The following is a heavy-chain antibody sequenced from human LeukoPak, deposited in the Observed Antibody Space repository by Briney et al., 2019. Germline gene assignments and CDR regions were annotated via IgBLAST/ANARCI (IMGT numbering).Heavy chain of an antibody. CDR2: FYTSGTT. Sequence: SETLSLTCTVSGGSISTYSWCWIRQAAGKRLEWIGCFYTSGTTNYNPSLKSRVAMSVGTSKNQFSLRLSSVTAADTAVYYRARPGNYDFWSPYEDWGQGSLVTVSS. D-gene: IGHD3-3*01. V-gene: IGHV4-4*07. CDR1: GGSISTYS. CDR3: ARPGNYDFWSPYED. J-gene: IGHJ4*02.